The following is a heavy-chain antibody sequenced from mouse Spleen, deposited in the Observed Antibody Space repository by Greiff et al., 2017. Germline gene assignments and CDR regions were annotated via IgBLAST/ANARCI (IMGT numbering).Heavy chain of an antibody. V-gene: IGHV1-81*01. CDR1: GYTFTSYG. CDR2: IYPRSGNT. D-gene: IGHD2-3*01. Sequence: VQLVESGAELARPGASVKLSCKASGYTFTSYGISWVKQRTGQGLEWIGEIYPRSGNTYYNEKFKGKATLTADKSSSTAYMELRSLTSEDSAVYFCARYDGYTSAMDYWGQGTSVTVSS. CDR3: ARYDGYTSAMDY. J-gene: IGHJ4*01.